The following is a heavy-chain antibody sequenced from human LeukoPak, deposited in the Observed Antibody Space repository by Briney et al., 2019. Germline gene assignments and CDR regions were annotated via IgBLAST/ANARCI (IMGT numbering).Heavy chain of an antibody. J-gene: IGHJ4*02. Sequence: MRXVXXXXGKGLEGXSVIYSGGSTYYADSVKGRFTISRDNSKNTLYLQMNSLRAEDTAVYYCAKDPLHVLRYFDFDYWGQGTLVTVSS. CDR2: IYSGGST. D-gene: IGHD3-9*01. V-gene: IGHV3-53*01. CDR3: AKDPLHVLRYFDFDY.